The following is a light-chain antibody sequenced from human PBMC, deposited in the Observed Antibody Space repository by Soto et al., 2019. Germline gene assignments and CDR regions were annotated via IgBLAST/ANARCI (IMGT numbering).Light chain of an antibody. CDR3: QQYGSSWT. CDR2: ATS. V-gene: IGKV3-20*01. CDR1: QSGSSRY. Sequence: EIVLTQSPGTPSLSPGERATLSCRASQSGSSRYLAWYQQKPGQAPRLLIYATSNRATGIPDRFSGSGSGTDFTLTITRLEPEDFAVYYCQQYGSSWTFGQGTKVEIK. J-gene: IGKJ1*01.